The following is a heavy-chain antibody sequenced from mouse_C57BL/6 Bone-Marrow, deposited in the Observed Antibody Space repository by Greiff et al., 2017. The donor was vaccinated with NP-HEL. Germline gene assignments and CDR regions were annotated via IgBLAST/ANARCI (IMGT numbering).Heavy chain of an antibody. J-gene: IGHJ2*01. CDR3: ARGIYGPYYFDY. Sequence: QVQLKESGAELVKPGASVKMSCKASGYTFTTYPIEWMKQIHGKSLEWIGNFHPYNDDTKYNEKFKGKATLTVEKSSSTVYLELSRLTSDDSAVYYCARGIYGPYYFDYWGQGTTLTVSS. CDR2: FHPYNDDT. V-gene: IGHV1-47*01. CDR1: GYTFTTYP. D-gene: IGHD1-2*01.